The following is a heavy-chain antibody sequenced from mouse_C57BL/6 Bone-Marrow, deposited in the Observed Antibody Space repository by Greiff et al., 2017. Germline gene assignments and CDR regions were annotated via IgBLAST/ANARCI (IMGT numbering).Heavy chain of an antibody. Sequence: QVQLQQSGAELVKPGASVKLSCKASGYTFTEYTIHWVKQRPGQGLEWIGWVYPGSGSIKYNEKFKDKATLTADKSSSTVYMELSRLTSEDAAVYFCARHEDRDSSGPPAIDYWGQGTSVTVSS. J-gene: IGHJ4*01. D-gene: IGHD3-2*02. V-gene: IGHV1-62-2*01. CDR3: ARHEDRDSSGPPAIDY. CDR1: GYTFTEYT. CDR2: VYPGSGSI.